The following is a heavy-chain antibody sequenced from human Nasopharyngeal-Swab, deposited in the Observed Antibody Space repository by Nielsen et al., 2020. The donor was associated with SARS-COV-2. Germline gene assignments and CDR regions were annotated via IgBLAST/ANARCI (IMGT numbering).Heavy chain of an antibody. CDR1: GFTFSSYG. Sequence: GGSLRLSCAASGFTFSSYGMNWVRQAPGKGLEWVSGISWNSGSIGYADSVKGRFTISRDNAKNSLYLQMNSLRAEDTALYYCAKAPSIAAAVDYYYGMDVWGQGTTVTVSS. V-gene: IGHV3-9*01. CDR2: ISWNSGSI. J-gene: IGHJ6*02. CDR3: AKAPSIAAAVDYYYGMDV. D-gene: IGHD6-13*01.